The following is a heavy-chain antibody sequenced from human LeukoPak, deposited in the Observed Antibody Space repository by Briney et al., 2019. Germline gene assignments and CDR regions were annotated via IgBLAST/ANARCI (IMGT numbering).Heavy chain of an antibody. J-gene: IGHJ5*02. CDR3: ARHSIYCSSTRCYAP. CDR2: ISAYNGNT. Sequence: ASVKVSCKASGGTFSSYGISWVRQAPGQGLEWMGWISAYNGNTNCAQKLQGRVTMTTDTSTSTGYMELRSLRSDDTAVYYCARHSIYCSSTRCYAPWGQGTLVTVSS. CDR1: GGTFSSYG. D-gene: IGHD2-2*01. V-gene: IGHV1-18*01.